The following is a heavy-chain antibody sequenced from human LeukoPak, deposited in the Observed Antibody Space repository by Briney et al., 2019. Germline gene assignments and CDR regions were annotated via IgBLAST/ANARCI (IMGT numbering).Heavy chain of an antibody. CDR1: GGSISSYY. V-gene: IGHV4-4*07. CDR2: IYSSGST. Sequence: PSETLSLTCTVSGGSISSYYWSWIRQPAGKGLEWIGRIYSSGSTNYNPSLKSRVTMSVDTSKNQFSLRLSSVTSVDTAVYYCARTWDYGDYPFEYWGQGTLVTVSS. CDR3: ARTWDYGDYPFEY. J-gene: IGHJ4*02. D-gene: IGHD4-17*01.